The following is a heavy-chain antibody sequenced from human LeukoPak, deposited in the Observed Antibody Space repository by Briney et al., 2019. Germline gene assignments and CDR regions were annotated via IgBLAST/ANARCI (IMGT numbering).Heavy chain of an antibody. CDR3: ARLPYYYDSSGYYWNDAFDI. CDR2: IYYSGST. V-gene: IGHV4-59*08. J-gene: IGHJ3*02. CDR1: GGSISSYY. Sequence: NPSETLSLTCTVSGGSISSYYWSWIRQTPGKGLEWIGYIYYSGSTNYNPSLKSRVTISVDTSKNQFSLKLSSVTAAYTAVYYCARLPYYYDSSGYYWNDAFDIWGQGTMVTVSS. D-gene: IGHD3-22*01.